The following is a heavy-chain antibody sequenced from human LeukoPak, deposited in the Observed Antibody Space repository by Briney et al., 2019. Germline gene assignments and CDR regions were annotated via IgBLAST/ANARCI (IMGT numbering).Heavy chain of an antibody. J-gene: IGHJ5*02. CDR3: AREVTDYDSSGYYSSGDWFDP. V-gene: IGHV4-30-4*01. Sequence: SETLSLTCTVPGGSISSGDYYWSWIRQPPGKGLEWIGYIYYSGSTYYNPSLKSRVTISVDTSKNQFSLKLSSVTTADTAVYYCAREVTDYDSSGYYSSGDWFDPWGQGTLVTVSS. D-gene: IGHD3-22*01. CDR2: IYYSGST. CDR1: GGSISSGDYY.